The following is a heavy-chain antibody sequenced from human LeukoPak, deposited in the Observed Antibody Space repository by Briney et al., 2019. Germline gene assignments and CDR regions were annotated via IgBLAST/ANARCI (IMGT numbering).Heavy chain of an antibody. V-gene: IGHV3-53*01. CDR2: VYTDGNI. Sequence: GGSLRLSCTASGFTVSGNYMNWVRQAPGKGLEWVSVVYTDGNIYYADSVKGRFTISRDNSKNTLYLQMNSLRAEDTAVYYCAKSPTMIVVVKYFDYWGQGTLVTVSS. CDR1: GFTVSGNY. J-gene: IGHJ4*02. CDR3: AKSPTMIVVVKYFDY. D-gene: IGHD3-22*01.